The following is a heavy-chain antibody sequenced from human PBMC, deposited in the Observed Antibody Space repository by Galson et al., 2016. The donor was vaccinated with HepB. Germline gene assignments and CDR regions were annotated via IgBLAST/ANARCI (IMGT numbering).Heavy chain of an antibody. D-gene: IGHD2-15*01. CDR2: IIPILGIA. V-gene: IGHV1-69*04. J-gene: IGHJ6*03. CDR1: GSTFSSYT. CDR3: ATDSDCSGGSFYYYYYMDV. Sequence: SVKVSCKASGSTFSSYTFSWVRQAPGQGLEWMGRIIPILGIANYAQKFQGRLTITADKSTTTAYMELSSLRSEDTAMYFCATDSDCSGGSFYYYYYMDVWGKGTTVTVAS.